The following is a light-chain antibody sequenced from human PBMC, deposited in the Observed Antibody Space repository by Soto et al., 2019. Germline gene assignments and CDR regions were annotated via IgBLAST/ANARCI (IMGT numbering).Light chain of an antibody. CDR3: QQRSDWPWT. CDR1: QSVSSY. CDR2: EAS. Sequence: EIVVTQSPATLSLSPGERATLSCRASQSVSSYLAWYQQKPGQAPRLLMYEASNRATGIPARFSGGGSGTDFTLTISSLEPEDLAVYYCQQRSDWPWTFGQGTQVEI. V-gene: IGKV3-11*01. J-gene: IGKJ1*01.